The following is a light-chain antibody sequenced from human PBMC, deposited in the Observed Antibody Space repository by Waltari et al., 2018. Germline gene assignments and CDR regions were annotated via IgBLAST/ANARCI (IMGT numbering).Light chain of an antibody. CDR2: GAS. CDR1: QSVGRN. Sequence: DIVMTQSPATLSVSPGARATLSCRASQSVGRNVAWYQQKPGQAPRLLIFGASTGATGVSAKFSGGGSGTEFTLTISSLQSEDIAVYYCQQYYNWPPYTFGQGTKVEIK. J-gene: IGKJ2*01. V-gene: IGKV3-15*01. CDR3: QQYYNWPPYT.